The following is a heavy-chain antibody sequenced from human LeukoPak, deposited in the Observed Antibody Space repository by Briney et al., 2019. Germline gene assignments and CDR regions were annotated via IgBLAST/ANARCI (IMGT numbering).Heavy chain of an antibody. CDR3: ARDFCSGGSCYAPDWFDP. D-gene: IGHD2-15*01. V-gene: IGHV1-2*02. Sequence: VASVKVSCKASGYTFTGYYMHWVRQAPGQGLEWMGWINPNSGGTNYAQKFQGRVTMTRDTSISTAYMELSRLRSDDTAVYYCARDFCSGGSCYAPDWFDPWGQGTLVTVSS. J-gene: IGHJ5*02. CDR2: INPNSGGT. CDR1: GYTFTGYY.